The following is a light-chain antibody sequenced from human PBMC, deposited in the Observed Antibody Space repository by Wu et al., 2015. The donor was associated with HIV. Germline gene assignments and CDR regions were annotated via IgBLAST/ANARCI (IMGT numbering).Light chain of an antibody. CDR3: QHYDNLPLT. CDR2: DAS. CDR1: KTFTL. J-gene: IGKJ4*01. V-gene: IGKV1-33*01. Sequence: VDRVHITCPDESKTFTLLSCITETRKALNYLIYDASNLETGVRSRFSGSGSGTHFTFSISSLQPEDIATYYCQHYDNLPLTFGGGTKVEIK.